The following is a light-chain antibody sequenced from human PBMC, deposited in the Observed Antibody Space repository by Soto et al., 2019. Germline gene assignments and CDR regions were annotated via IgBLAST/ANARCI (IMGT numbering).Light chain of an antibody. V-gene: IGKV1-5*01. CDR2: DAS. J-gene: IGKJ1*01. Sequence: DIQMTQSPTTLSASVGDRVTITCRAGQSISSWLAWYQQKPGKAPKLLIYDASSLESGVPSRFSGSGSGTEVTLTISSLQPDDFATYYCQSYNSYLWTFGQGTKVDIK. CDR3: QSYNSYLWT. CDR1: QSISSW.